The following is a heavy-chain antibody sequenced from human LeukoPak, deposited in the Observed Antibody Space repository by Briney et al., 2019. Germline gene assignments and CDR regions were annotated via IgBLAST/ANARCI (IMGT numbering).Heavy chain of an antibody. V-gene: IGHV5-51*01. CDR3: ARQAYCGADCFSPYKFDY. D-gene: IGHD2-21*02. CDR2: IYPGDSDT. CDR1: GYSFTSYW. J-gene: IGHJ4*02. Sequence: GESLKISCKGSGYSFTSYWIGWVRQMPGKGLGWMGIIYPGDSDTRYSPSFQGQVTISADKSISTAYLQWSSLKASDTAMYYCARQAYCGADCFSPYKFDYWGQGTLVTVSS.